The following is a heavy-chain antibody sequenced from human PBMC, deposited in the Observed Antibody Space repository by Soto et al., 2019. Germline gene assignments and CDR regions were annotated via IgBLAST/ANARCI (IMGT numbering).Heavy chain of an antibody. CDR3: ARAYGSGSYYYYYYGMDV. Sequence: GGSLRLSCAASWFTVSSNYMSWVRQAPGKGLEWVSVIYSGGSTYYADSVKGRFTISRDNSKNTLYLQMNSLRAEDTAVYYCARAYGSGSYYYYYYGMDVWGQGTTVTVSS. CDR1: WFTVSSNY. CDR2: IYSGGST. D-gene: IGHD3-10*01. J-gene: IGHJ6*02. V-gene: IGHV3-53*01.